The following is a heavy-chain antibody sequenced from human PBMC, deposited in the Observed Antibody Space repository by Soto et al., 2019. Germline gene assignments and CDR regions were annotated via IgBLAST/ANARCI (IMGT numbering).Heavy chain of an antibody. CDR2: ISYDGSNK. Sequence: GGALRLSSAASGFTCSSYAMHWVRQAPGKGLEWVAVISYDGSNKYYADSVKGRFTISRDNSKNTLYLQMNSLRAEDTAVYYCARDCSSTSCYPFDYWGQGTLVTVSS. D-gene: IGHD2-2*01. CDR1: GFTCSSYA. J-gene: IGHJ4*02. V-gene: IGHV3-30-3*01. CDR3: ARDCSSTSCYPFDY.